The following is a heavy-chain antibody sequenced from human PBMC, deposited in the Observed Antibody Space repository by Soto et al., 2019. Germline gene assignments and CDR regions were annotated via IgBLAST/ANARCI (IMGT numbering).Heavy chain of an antibody. CDR2: ISYDGSNK. CDR3: AKDGGYCSSTSCRGLYYGMDV. CDR1: GFTFSSYG. V-gene: IGHV3-30*18. D-gene: IGHD2-2*01. Sequence: QVQLVESGGGVVQPGRSLRLSCAASGFTFSSYGMHWVRQAPGKGLEWVAVISYDGSNKYYADSVKGRFTISRDNSKNTLYLQMNSLRAEDTAVYYCAKDGGYCSSTSCRGLYYGMDVWGQGTTVTVSS. J-gene: IGHJ6*02.